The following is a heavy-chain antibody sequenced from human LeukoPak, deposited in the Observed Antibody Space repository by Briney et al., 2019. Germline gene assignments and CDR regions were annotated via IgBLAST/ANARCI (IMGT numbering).Heavy chain of an antibody. J-gene: IGHJ3*02. Sequence: GGSLRLSCAASGFTFTSYWMHWVRQAPGEGLEWVSAISGSGAGTYYADSVKGRFTISRDNSKNTLYLQMHSLRVEDTAVYYCAKDVRGYSYGYDAFDIWGQGTMVTVSS. D-gene: IGHD5-18*01. CDR2: ISGSGAGT. CDR3: AKDVRGYSYGYDAFDI. V-gene: IGHV3-23*01. CDR1: GFTFTSYW.